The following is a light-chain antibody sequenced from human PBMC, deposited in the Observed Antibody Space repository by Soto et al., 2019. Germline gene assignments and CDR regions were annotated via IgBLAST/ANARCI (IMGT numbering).Light chain of an antibody. CDR1: NIGSKG. Sequence: SYELTQPPSVSVAPGQPASITCGGNNIGSKGVHWYQQKPVQAPVLVVYDDSDRPSGIPERFSGSNSGNTATLTISRVEAGDEADYYCQVWDSRSPPYVFGTGTRSPS. CDR2: DDS. CDR3: QVWDSRSPPYV. V-gene: IGLV3-21*02. J-gene: IGLJ1*01.